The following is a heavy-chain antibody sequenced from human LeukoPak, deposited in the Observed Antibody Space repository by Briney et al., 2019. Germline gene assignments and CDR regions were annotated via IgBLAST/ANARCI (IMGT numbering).Heavy chain of an antibody. D-gene: IGHD6-19*01. CDR1: GYTFTSYG. CDR3: ARDRNRIAVAGPYPGSGY. J-gene: IGHJ4*02. Sequence: ASVKVSCKASGYTFTSYGISWVRQAPGQGLEWMGWISAYNGNTNYAQKLQGRVTTTTDTSTSTAYMELRSLRSDDTAVYYCARDRNRIAVAGPYPGSGYWGQGTLVTVSS. CDR2: ISAYNGNT. V-gene: IGHV1-18*01.